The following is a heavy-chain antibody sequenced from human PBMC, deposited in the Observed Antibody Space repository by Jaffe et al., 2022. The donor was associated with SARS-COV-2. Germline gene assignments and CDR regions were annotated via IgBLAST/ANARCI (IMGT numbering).Heavy chain of an antibody. CDR3: ARATARGGYPGYFDY. J-gene: IGHJ4*02. Sequence: QVQLQESGPGLVKPSETLSLTCTVSGGSISSYYWSWIRQPPGKGLEWIGYIYYSGSTNYNPSLKSRVTISVDTSKNQFSLKLSSVTAADTAVYYCARATARGGYPGYFDYWGQGTLVTVSS. CDR1: GGSISSYY. V-gene: IGHV4-59*01. CDR2: IYYSGST. D-gene: IGHD3-16*02.